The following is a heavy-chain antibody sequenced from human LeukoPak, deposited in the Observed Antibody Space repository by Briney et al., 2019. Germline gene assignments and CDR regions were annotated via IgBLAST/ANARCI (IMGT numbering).Heavy chain of an antibody. CDR1: GFTFSSSA. V-gene: IGHV3-30-3*01. J-gene: IGHJ4*02. Sequence: GGSLRLSCAASGFTFSSSAMSWVRQAPGKGLEWVAVTSSDLNVKLYADSVKGRFTISRDNSRSTLYLQMNSLRPEDTAIYYCAREGYYGSGSPPSLYFDYWGQGTLVTVSS. CDR2: TSSDLNVK. CDR3: AREGYYGSGSPPSLYFDY. D-gene: IGHD3-10*01.